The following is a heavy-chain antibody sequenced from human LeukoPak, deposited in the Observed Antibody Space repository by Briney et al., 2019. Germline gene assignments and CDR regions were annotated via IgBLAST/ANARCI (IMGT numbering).Heavy chain of an antibody. CDR2: MDYSGST. CDR3: ARRKRDSGGPFDY. J-gene: IGHJ4*02. Sequence: MASETLSLTCTVSGVSISDYYWTWIRQSPGTGLEWIGYMDYSGSTAYNPSLKSRVTISIDTSKKQFSLELSSVTAADTAIYFCARRKRDSGGPFDYWGQGTLVTVSS. CDR1: GVSISDYY. V-gene: IGHV4-59*08. D-gene: IGHD6-19*01.